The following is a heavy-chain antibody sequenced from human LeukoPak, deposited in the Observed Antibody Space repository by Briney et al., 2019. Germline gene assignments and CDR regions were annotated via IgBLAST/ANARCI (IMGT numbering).Heavy chain of an antibody. D-gene: IGHD4-17*01. CDR3: TTMTTVTLER. Sequence: GGSLRPSCAAPGFPFSGSAMHGVPQASGKGREGVGRISSKAKSYATAYAAPVKGRFTISRDDSKNTAYLQMNSLKSEDTAVYYCTTMTTVTLERGGQGTLVTVSS. CDR2: ISSKAKSYAT. V-gene: IGHV3-73*01. CDR1: GFPFSGSA. J-gene: IGHJ4*02.